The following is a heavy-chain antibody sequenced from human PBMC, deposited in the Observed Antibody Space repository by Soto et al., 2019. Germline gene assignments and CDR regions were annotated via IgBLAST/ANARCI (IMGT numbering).Heavy chain of an antibody. CDR2: IYPGDSDT. CDR1: GYSFTSYW. J-gene: IGHJ6*04. V-gene: IGHV5-51*01. D-gene: IGHD5-18*01. Sequence: PGESLKSSCKGSGYSFTSYWIGWVRQMPGKGLEWMGIIYPGDSDTRYSPSFQGQVTISADKSISTAYLQWSSLKASDTAVYYCARRGYSYGSEGFVMDVWGNGTTVTVSS. CDR3: ARRGYSYGSEGFVMDV.